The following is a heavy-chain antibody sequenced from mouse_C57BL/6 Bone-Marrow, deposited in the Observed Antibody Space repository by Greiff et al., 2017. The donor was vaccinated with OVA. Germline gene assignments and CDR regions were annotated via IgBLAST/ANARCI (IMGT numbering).Heavy chain of an antibody. D-gene: IGHD1-1*01. CDR2: ISDGGSYT. Sequence: EVQVVESGGGLVKPGGSLKLSCAASGFTFSSYAMSWVRQTPEKRLEWVATISDGGSYTYYPDNVKGRFTISRDNAKNNLYLQMSHLKSEDTAMYYCARDLYYYGSSYFAYWGQGTLVTVSA. CDR3: ARDLYYYGSSYFAY. CDR1: GFTFSSYA. V-gene: IGHV5-4*01. J-gene: IGHJ3*01.